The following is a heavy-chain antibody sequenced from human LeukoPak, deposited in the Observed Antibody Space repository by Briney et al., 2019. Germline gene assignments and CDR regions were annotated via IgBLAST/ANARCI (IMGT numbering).Heavy chain of an antibody. V-gene: IGHV4-59*01. D-gene: IGHD3-22*01. CDR1: GGSISSYY. CDR2: IYYSGST. CDR3: ARDREDYYDSSGPVWAFDI. J-gene: IGHJ3*02. Sequence: SETLSLTYTVSGGSISSYYWSWIRQPPGKGLEWIGYIYYSGSTNYNPSLKSRVTISVDTSKNQFSLKLSSVTAADTAVYYCARDREDYYDSSGPVWAFDIWGQGTMVTVSS.